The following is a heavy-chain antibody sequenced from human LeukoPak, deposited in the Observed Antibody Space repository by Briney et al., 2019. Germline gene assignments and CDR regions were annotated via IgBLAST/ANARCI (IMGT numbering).Heavy chain of an antibody. J-gene: IGHJ3*02. V-gene: IGHV4-38-2*02. CDR2: IYHSGST. CDR1: GYSISSGYY. Sequence: SETLSLTCTVSGYSISSGYYWGWIRQPPGKGLEWIGSIYHSGSTYYNPSLKSRVTISVDTSKNQFSLKLSSVTAADTAVCYCARLGDYDSSGYRSFDIWGQGTMVTVSS. CDR3: ARLGDYDSSGYRSFDI. D-gene: IGHD3-22*01.